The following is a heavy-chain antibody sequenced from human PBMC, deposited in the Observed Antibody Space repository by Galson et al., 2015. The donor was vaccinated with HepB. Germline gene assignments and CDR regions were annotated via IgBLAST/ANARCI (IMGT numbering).Heavy chain of an antibody. D-gene: IGHD6-19*01. CDR1: GYSFTSYW. V-gene: IGHV5-51*01. CDR2: IYPGDSDT. Sequence: QSGAEVKKPGESLKISCKGSGYSFTSYWIGWVRQMPGKGLEWMGIIYPGDSDTRYSPSFQGQVTISADKSISTAYLQWSSLKASDTAMYYCARQSDPYSSGWYPFDYWGQGTLVTVSS. CDR3: ARQSDPYSSGWYPFDY. J-gene: IGHJ4*02.